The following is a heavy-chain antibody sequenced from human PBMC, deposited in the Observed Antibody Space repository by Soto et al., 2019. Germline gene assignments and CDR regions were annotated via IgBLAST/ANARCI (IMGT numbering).Heavy chain of an antibody. CDR1: GYSFTSYW. V-gene: IGHV5-10-1*01. J-gene: IGHJ5*02. CDR2: IDPSDCYT. CDR3: AIDIEWNYVRWFDP. Sequence: GESLKISCKGSGYSFTSYWISWVRQMPGKGLEWMGRIDPSDCYTNYSPSFQGHVTISADKSISTAYLQWSSLKASDTAMYYCAIDIEWNYVRWFDPWGQGTLVTVSS. D-gene: IGHD1-7*01.